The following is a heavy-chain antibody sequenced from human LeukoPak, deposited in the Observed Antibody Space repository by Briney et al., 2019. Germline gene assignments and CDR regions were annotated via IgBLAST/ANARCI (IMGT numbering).Heavy chain of an antibody. CDR2: VNTKGET. J-gene: IGHJ4*02. CDR3: ATSYDAKIAPFDH. CDR1: GVSMSAFQ. V-gene: IGHV4-4*09. Sequence: SETLSLTCTVSGVSMSAFQWSWVRQSPEKGLEWIGCVNTKGETNYNPPLKSRVITSVDTSKSQFSLRLTSVTAADTAVYYCATSYDAKIAPFDHWGQEALVTVSS. D-gene: IGHD2-8*01.